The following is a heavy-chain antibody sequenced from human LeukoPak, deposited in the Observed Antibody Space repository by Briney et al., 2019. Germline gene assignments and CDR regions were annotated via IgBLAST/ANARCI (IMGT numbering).Heavy chain of an antibody. D-gene: IGHD2-15*01. CDR2: IWYDGSNK. CDR3: ARDAGYCSGGSCYPGQFDY. J-gene: IGHJ4*02. V-gene: IGHV3-33*01. CDR1: GFTFSSYG. Sequence: GGSLRLSCAASGFTFSSYGMHWGRQAPGKGLEWVAVIWYDGSNKYYADSVKGRFTISRDNSKNTLYLQMNSLRAEDTAVYYCARDAGYCSGGSCYPGQFDYWGQGTLVTVSS.